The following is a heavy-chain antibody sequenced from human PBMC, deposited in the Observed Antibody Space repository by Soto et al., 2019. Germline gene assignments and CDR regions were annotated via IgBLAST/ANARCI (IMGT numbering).Heavy chain of an antibody. J-gene: IGHJ4*02. CDR2: IWYDGSYK. Sequence: QVQLVESGGGVVQPGRSQRLSCAASGFTFSSYGMHWVRQAPGKGLEWVALIWYDGSYKSYADSVKGRFTISRDNSENTLYLQMNSLRAEDTAVYYCARDSYSSTWYALDYWGQGTLVTVSP. CDR3: ARDSYSSTWYALDY. D-gene: IGHD6-13*01. CDR1: GFTFSSYG. V-gene: IGHV3-33*01.